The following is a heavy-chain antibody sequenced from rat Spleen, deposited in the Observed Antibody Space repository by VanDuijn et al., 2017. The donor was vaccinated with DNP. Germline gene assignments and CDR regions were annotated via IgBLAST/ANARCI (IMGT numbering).Heavy chain of an antibody. J-gene: IGHJ4*01. Sequence: QVQLKESGPGLVHPSQTLSLTCTVSGFSFTTYHVHWVRQPPGKGLEWMGRIQSGGITDYNSTLKSRLSISRDTSKSQLFLKMNSVQTEDTAMYFCARSGRQLHWAMDAWGQGTSVTVSS. CDR2: IQSGGIT. CDR1: GFSFTTYH. CDR3: ARSGRQLHWAMDA. D-gene: IGHD1-2*01. V-gene: IGHV2-27*01.